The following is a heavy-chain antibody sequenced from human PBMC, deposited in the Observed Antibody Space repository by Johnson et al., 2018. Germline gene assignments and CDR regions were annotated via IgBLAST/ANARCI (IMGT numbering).Heavy chain of an antibody. CDR3: ARLYSYDSSAFDAVDI. CDR2: INHSGST. CDR1: GGSFSGYY. V-gene: IGHV4-34*01. Sequence: QVQLQQWGAALLKPSETLSLTCAVYGGSFSGYYWSWIRQPPGKGLEWIGEINHSGSTNYNPSLKSRVTISVDTSKNQFSLKLGPVTAADTAVYYCARLYSYDSSAFDAVDIWGQGTMVTVSS. D-gene: IGHD3-22*01. J-gene: IGHJ3*02.